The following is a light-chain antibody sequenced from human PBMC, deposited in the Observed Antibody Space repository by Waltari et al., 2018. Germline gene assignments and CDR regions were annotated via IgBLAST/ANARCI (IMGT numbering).Light chain of an antibody. CDR2: NNF. J-gene: IGLJ2*01. Sequence: QSVLTQPPAASETPGQRVTISCSGSNSNNGRNTVNWYQQRPATAPQLIVYNNFQRPSGVPDRYSASKSGTSASLAILGVRPEDEADYYCATWDDSLNGPVFGGGTKLTVL. CDR1: NSNNGRNT. V-gene: IGLV1-44*01. CDR3: ATWDDSLNGPV.